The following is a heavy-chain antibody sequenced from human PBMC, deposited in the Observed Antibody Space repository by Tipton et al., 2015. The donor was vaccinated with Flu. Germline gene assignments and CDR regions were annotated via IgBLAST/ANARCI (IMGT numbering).Heavy chain of an antibody. CDR1: GFTFDDYA. D-gene: IGHD4/OR15-4a*01. Sequence: SLRLSCAASGFTFDDYAMHWVRQAPGKGLEWVSGISWNSGSIGYADSVKGRFTISRDNAKNSLYLQMNSLRAEDTALYYCAKPVRMALEGLDDAFDIWGQGTMVTVSS. V-gene: IGHV3-9*01. CDR2: ISWNSGSI. CDR3: AKPVRMALEGLDDAFDI. J-gene: IGHJ3*02.